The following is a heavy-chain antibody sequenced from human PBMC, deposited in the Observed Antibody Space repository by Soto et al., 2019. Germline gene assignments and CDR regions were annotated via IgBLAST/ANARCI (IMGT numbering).Heavy chain of an antibody. V-gene: IGHV2-5*02. D-gene: IGHD3-22*01. CDR3: ALDHFYDSSGYRTFDP. CDR1: GFSLSTSGVG. Sequence: QITLKESGPTLVKPTQTLTLTCTFSGFSLSTSGVGVGWIRQPPGKALEWLALIYWDDDKRYSPSLKSRLTTAKDISKNQLVLTMTNMEPVDTATYYRALDHFYDSSGYRTFDPWGQGTLVTVSS. CDR2: IYWDDDK. J-gene: IGHJ5*02.